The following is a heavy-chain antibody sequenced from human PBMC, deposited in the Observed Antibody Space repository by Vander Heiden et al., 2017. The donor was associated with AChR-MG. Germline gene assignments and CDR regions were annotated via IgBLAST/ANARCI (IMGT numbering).Heavy chain of an antibody. Sequence: QVQLQESGPGLVKPSETLSLTCTVSGGSINNYYWSWIRQPPGKGLEWIGYIYDSGSTNYNPSLKSRVTISVDTSKNQFSLKLSSVTAADTAVYYCARAVSGTSDAFDIWGQGTMVTVSS. CDR1: GGSINNYY. CDR3: ARAVSGTSDAFDI. V-gene: IGHV4-59*01. CDR2: IYDSGST. J-gene: IGHJ3*02. D-gene: IGHD6-19*01.